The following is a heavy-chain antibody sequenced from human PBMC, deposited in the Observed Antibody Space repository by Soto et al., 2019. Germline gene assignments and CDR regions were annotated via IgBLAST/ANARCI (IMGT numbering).Heavy chain of an antibody. CDR2: INSDGSST. J-gene: IGHJ4*02. CDR1: RFTFSSYW. CDR3: AARREGYRYGLEY. V-gene: IGHV3-74*03. Sequence: EVQLVESGGGLVQPGGSLRLSCTASRFTFSSYWMYWVRQAPGKGPVWVSRINSDGSSTTYADSVKGRFAISRDNAKNTLFLHMNSLRAEDTAVYYCAARREGYRYGLEYWGQGTLVAVSS. D-gene: IGHD2-2*02.